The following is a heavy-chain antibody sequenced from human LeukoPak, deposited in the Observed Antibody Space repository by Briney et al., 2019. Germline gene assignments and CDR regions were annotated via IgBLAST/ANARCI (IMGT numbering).Heavy chain of an antibody. V-gene: IGHV4-39*01. D-gene: IGHD3-10*01. J-gene: IGHJ4*02. CDR1: GFTFSSYE. CDR2: IYYSGST. CDR3: ARLAYGSGSYFGY. Sequence: LRLSCAASGFTFSSYEMNWVRQHPRKGLEWIGSIYYSGSTSYNPSLKSRVSIPVDTSKNQFFLKLSSVTAADTAVYYCARLAYGSGSYFGYWGQGTLVTVSS.